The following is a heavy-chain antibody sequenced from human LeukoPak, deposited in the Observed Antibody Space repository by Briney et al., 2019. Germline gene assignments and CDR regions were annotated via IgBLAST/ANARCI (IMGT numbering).Heavy chain of an antibody. J-gene: IGHJ3*02. V-gene: IGHV1-69*06. CDR3: ARSAAGIVGAAGSAFDI. Sequence: SVKVSCKASGYTFTSYYMHWVRQAPGQGLEWMGGIIPIFGTANYAQKFQGRVTITADKSTSTAYMELSSLRSEDTAVYYCARSAAGIVGAAGSAFDIWGQGTMVTVSS. D-gene: IGHD1-26*01. CDR2: IIPIFGTA. CDR1: GYTFTSYY.